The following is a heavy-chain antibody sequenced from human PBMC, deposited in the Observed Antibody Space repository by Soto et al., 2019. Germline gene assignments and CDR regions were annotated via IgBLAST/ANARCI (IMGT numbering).Heavy chain of an antibody. CDR2: IKQDGSEK. Sequence: PGGSLRLSCAASGFTFGSYWMSWVRQAPGKGLEWVANIKQDGSEKFYVDSVKGRFTLSRDNAKNSLYLQMNSLRAEDTAVYYCARGDYYDSSGPFSDAFDIWGQGTMVTVSS. CDR1: GFTFGSYW. V-gene: IGHV3-7*04. D-gene: IGHD3-22*01. J-gene: IGHJ3*02. CDR3: ARGDYYDSSGPFSDAFDI.